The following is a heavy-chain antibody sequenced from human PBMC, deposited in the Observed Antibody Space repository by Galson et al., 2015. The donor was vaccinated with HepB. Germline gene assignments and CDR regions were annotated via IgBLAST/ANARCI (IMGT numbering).Heavy chain of an antibody. CDR1: GYTFSGYS. D-gene: IGHD4-23*01. Sequence: SVKVSCKASGYTFSGYSITWVRQAPGQGLEWMGWISPHNRDTKYARKLQGRVTMTTDTSTSTAYMELKSLRSDDTAVYYCARAIKQRDYGGNSDEFGYWGQGTLVTVSS. V-gene: IGHV1-18*04. CDR3: ARAIKQRDYGGNSDEFGY. CDR2: ISPHNRDT. J-gene: IGHJ4*02.